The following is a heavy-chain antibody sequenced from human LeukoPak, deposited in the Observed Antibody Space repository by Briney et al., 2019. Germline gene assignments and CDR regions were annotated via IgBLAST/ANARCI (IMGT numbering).Heavy chain of an antibody. J-gene: IGHJ4*02. CDR3: ASSKDHYCRY. CDR1: GFSFSDSW. V-gene: IGHV3-7*05. Sequence: GGSLRLSCAASGFSFSDSWMTWVRQTPGKGLHWVAGIHQDAGEKQYVDSVRGRFTISRDNAKSSLYLQMNSLTVGDTGIYYCASSKDHYCRYWGQGTLVTVSS. CDR2: IHQDAGEK.